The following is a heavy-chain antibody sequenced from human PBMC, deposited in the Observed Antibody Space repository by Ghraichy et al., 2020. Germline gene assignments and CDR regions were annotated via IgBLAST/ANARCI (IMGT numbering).Heavy chain of an antibody. CDR1: GASISSSNW. J-gene: IGHJ4*02. V-gene: IGHV4-4*02. D-gene: IGHD6-13*01. Sequence: SETLSLTCAVSGASISSSNWWSWVRQPPGKGLEWIGEIYHSGSTSYNPSLKSRVTISVDGSKSHFSLRLTSVTAADTAVYYCASRVIGRAATQPIEFWGQGTLVTVSS. CDR3: ASRVIGRAATQPIEF. CDR2: IYHSGST.